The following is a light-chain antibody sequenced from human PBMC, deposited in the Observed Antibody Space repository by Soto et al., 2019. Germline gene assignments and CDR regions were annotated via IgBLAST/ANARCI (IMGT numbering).Light chain of an antibody. V-gene: IGKV1-27*01. CDR1: QGISNY. Sequence: DIQKTQSPSSLSASVGDRVTITCRASQGISNYLAWYQQIPGKVPKLLISAASTLQSGVPSRFSGSGSGTDFTLTISSLQPKDVATYYCQKYTNVPTFGGGTKVEIK. CDR2: AAS. CDR3: QKYTNVPT. J-gene: IGKJ4*01.